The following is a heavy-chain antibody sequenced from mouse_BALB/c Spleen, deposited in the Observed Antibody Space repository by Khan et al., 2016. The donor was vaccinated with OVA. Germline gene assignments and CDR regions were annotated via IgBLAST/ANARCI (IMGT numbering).Heavy chain of an antibody. CDR2: ISSVGDYT. V-gene: IGHV5-6*01. CDR3: ARRMITTNFDC. CDR1: GFTFSSYG. D-gene: IGHD2-4*01. Sequence: EVQLVESGGDLVKPGGSLKLSCAASGFTFSSYGMSWVRQPPDKRLEWVATISSVGDYTYYPDSVKGRFTISRDNGKNILYLKMSSLRSEDTAMYYCARRMITTNFDCWGQGTTLTVSS. J-gene: IGHJ2*01.